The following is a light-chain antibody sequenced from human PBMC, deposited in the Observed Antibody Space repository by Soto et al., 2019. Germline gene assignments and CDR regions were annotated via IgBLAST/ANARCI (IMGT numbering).Light chain of an antibody. J-gene: IGKJ4*01. CDR1: QSVGTF. CDR2: DAS. V-gene: IGKV3-11*01. Sequence: EIVLTQSPATLSLSPGERATLSCRASQSVGTFLAWYQHKPGQAPRLLIYDASNRATGVPARFSGSGSGTDFTLTISSLEPEDFAVYYCEQRSNWPPAPTFGGGTKVEIK. CDR3: EQRSNWPPAPT.